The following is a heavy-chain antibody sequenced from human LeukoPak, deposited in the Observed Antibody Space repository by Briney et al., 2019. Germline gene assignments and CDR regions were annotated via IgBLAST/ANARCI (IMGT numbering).Heavy chain of an antibody. V-gene: IGHV1-8*01. J-gene: IGHJ5*02. D-gene: IGHD2-8*01. CDR2: MNPNSGNT. CDR3: ARGPRHTRHRYCTNGVCYVVWFDP. CDR1: GYTFTSYD. Sequence: ASVTVSCKASGYTFTSYDINWVRQATGQGLEWMGWMNPNSGNTGYAQKFQGRVTMTRNTSISTAYMELSSLRSEDTAVYYCARGPRHTRHRYCTNGVCYVVWFDPWGQGTLVTVSS.